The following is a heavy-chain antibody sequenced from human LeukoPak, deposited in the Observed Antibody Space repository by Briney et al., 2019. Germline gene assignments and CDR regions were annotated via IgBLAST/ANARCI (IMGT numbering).Heavy chain of an antibody. Sequence: GGSLRLSCTASGFTVSSNYMSWVRQAPGKGLEWVSVIYSGGNTYYADSVKGRFTISRDNAKNSLYLQMNSLRVEDTAVYYCAREFRSGYNSRWFDYWGQGTLVTVSS. CDR3: AREFRSGYNSRWFDY. V-gene: IGHV3-66*01. CDR2: IYSGGNT. D-gene: IGHD6-19*01. CDR1: GFTVSSNY. J-gene: IGHJ5*01.